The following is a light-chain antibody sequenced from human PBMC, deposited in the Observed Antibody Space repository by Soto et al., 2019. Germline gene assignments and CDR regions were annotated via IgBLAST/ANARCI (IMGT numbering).Light chain of an antibody. Sequence: EIVMTQSPGTLSLSPGESATLSCRASQSVSSNLAWYQQKPGQTPRVLIYGASTRATGIPARFSGSGSGTEFTLAISSLQSEDFAVYYCQQYINWPITFGQGTKLEIK. CDR2: GAS. CDR1: QSVSSN. CDR3: QQYINWPIT. J-gene: IGKJ2*01. V-gene: IGKV3-15*01.